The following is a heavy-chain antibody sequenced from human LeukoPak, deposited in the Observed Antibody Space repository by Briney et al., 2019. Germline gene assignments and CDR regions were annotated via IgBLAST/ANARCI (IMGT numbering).Heavy chain of an antibody. V-gene: IGHV3-23*01. D-gene: IGHD6-13*01. CDR1: GFTFGTFA. J-gene: IGHJ4*02. Sequence: GGSLRLSCAASGFTFGTFAMTWVRQAPGKRPEWVSSITNSGSSTYYADSVRGRFTISRDNSKNTLYLQMFGLRAEDMAVYFCAKYIFSSTPYFDYWGQGALVTVSS. CDR3: AKYIFSSTPYFDY. CDR2: ITNSGSST.